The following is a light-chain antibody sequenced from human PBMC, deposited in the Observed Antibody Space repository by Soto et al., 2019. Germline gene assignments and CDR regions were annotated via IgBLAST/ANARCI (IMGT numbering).Light chain of an antibody. CDR3: QHLLNLLWLT. Sequence: VLTQSPATLSVSAGERATLSCRASKSVSSWLAWYQQKPGQAPRLLIYDASNRATGIPARFSGSGSGTDCPPTIICRLPIDAAAHYRQHLLNLLWLTCARGTRLEIK. CDR2: DAS. CDR1: KSVSSW. J-gene: IGKJ5*01. V-gene: IGKV3-11*01.